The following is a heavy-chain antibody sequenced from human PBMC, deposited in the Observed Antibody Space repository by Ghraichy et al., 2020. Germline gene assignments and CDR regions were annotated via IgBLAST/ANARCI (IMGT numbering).Heavy chain of an antibody. CDR3: ARGYCSGGSCYQNYFDY. J-gene: IGHJ4*02. Sequence: GGSLRLSCAASGFTFSSYDMHWVRQAPGKGLEWVALIWSDGSNEYYADSVKGRFTISRDNSKNTLYLQMNSLRAEDTAVYYCARGYCSGGSCYQNYFDYWGQGTLVTVSS. D-gene: IGHD2-15*01. CDR2: IWSDGSNE. V-gene: IGHV3-33*01. CDR1: GFTFSSYD.